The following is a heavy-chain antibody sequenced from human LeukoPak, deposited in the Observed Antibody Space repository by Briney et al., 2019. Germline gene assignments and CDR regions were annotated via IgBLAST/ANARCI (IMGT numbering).Heavy chain of an antibody. V-gene: IGHV3-23*01. J-gene: IGHJ5*02. CDR3: AKESPAVAGTSNWFDP. CDR2: ISGSGGST. D-gene: IGHD6-19*01. CDR1: GFTFSSYA. Sequence: SGGSLRLSCAASGFTFSSYAMSWVRQAPGKGLEWVSAISGSGGSTYYADSVKGRFTISRDNSKNTLYLQMNSLRAEDTAVYYCAKESPAVAGTSNWFDPWGQGTLVTVSS.